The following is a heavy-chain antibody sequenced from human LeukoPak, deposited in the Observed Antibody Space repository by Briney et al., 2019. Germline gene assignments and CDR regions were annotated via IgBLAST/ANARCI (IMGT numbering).Heavy chain of an antibody. Sequence: ASVKVSCKASGYTFTGYYMHWVRQAPGQGLEWMGWINPNSGGTNYAQKFQGRVTMTRDTSISTAYMELSRLRPDDTAVYYCARGSYLVVVAATYYNWFDPWGQGTLVTVSS. CDR3: ARGSYLVVVAATYYNWFDP. V-gene: IGHV1-2*02. CDR1: GYTFTGYY. CDR2: INPNSGGT. D-gene: IGHD2-15*01. J-gene: IGHJ5*02.